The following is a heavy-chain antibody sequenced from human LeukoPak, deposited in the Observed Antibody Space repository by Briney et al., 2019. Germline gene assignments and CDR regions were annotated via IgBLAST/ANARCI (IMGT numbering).Heavy chain of an antibody. Sequence: GGSLRLSCAASGFTFSSYGMHWVRQAPGKGLEWVAVISYDGSNKYYADSVKGRFTISRDNSKNTLYLQMNSLGAEDTAVYYCAKDRGAPRWYYYGMDVWGQGTTVTVSS. CDR2: ISYDGSNK. J-gene: IGHJ6*02. D-gene: IGHD3-10*01. CDR1: GFTFSSYG. CDR3: AKDRGAPRWYYYGMDV. V-gene: IGHV3-30*18.